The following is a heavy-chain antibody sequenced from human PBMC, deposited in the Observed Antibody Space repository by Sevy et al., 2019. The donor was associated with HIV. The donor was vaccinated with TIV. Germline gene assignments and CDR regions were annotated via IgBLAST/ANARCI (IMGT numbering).Heavy chain of an antibody. Sequence: GGSLRLSCAASGFAFTNYYAMHWVRQAPGKGLEWVALISFDESDKYYADSVKGRFTISRDNFKNPLYLPMNSLTTEDTAVYYCARPRANYVDNYFFYAMDVWGQGTTVTVSS. J-gene: IGHJ6*02. V-gene: IGHV3-30-3*01. D-gene: IGHD4-17*01. CDR2: ISFDESDK. CDR1: GFAFTNYYA. CDR3: ARPRANYVDNYFFYAMDV.